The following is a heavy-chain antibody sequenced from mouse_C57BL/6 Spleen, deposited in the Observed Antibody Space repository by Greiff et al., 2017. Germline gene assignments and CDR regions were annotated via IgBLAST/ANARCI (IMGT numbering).Heavy chain of an antibody. D-gene: IGHD1-1*01. CDR1: GYTFTGYW. Sequence: QVQLKESGAELMKPGASVKLSCKATGYTFTGYWIEWVKQRPGHGLEWIGEILPGSGSTNYNEKFKGKATFTADTSSNTAYMRLSSLTTEDSAIYYCARVVAHFDYWGQGTTLTVSS. V-gene: IGHV1-9*01. CDR2: ILPGSGST. CDR3: ARVVAHFDY. J-gene: IGHJ2*01.